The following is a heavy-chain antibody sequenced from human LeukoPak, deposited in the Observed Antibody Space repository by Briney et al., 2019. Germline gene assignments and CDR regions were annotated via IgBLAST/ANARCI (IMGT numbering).Heavy chain of an antibody. CDR3: ARGGYDSDFDY. V-gene: IGHV4-59*01. CDR1: GGSISTYY. CDR2: IYFTRRT. J-gene: IGHJ4*02. D-gene: IGHD3-3*01. Sequence: PSETLSLTCTVSGGSISTYYWSWIRLPPGKGLEWIAYIYFTRRTQYNPSLKSRVTISEDTSKNQFSLRLSSVVPADTAVYYCARGGYDSDFDYWGQGTLVTVSS.